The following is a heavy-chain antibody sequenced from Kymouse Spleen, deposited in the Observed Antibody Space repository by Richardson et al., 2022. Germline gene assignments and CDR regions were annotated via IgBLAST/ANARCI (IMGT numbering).Heavy chain of an antibody. CDR3: ASRYCSGGSCYDYFDY. CDR1: GGSISSSSYY. Sequence: QLQLQESGPGLVKPSETLSLTCTVSGGSISSSSYYWGWIRQPPGKGLEWIGSIYYSGSTYYNPSLKSRVTISVDTSKNQFSLKLSSVTAADTAVYYCASRYCSGGSCYDYFDYWGQGTLVTVSS. V-gene: IGHV4-39*01. J-gene: IGHJ4*02. D-gene: IGHD2-15*01. CDR2: IYYSGST.